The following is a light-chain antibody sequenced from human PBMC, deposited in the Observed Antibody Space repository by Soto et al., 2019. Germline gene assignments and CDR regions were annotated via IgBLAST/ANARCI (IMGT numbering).Light chain of an antibody. J-gene: IGLJ2*01. CDR1: SRDVGGYNF. CDR2: EVT. Sequence: QSALTQPPSASGSPGQSVTISCTGTSRDVGGYNFVSWYQQLPGKAPKLLIYEVTKRPSGVPDRFSGSKSGNTASLTVSGLQAEDEADYYCTSYGGSNNLIFGGGTKLTVL. CDR3: TSYGGSNNLI. V-gene: IGLV2-8*01.